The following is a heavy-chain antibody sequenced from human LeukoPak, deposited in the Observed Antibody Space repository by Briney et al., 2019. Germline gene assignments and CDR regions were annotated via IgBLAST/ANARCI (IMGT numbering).Heavy chain of an antibody. CDR1: GFTFSDYA. J-gene: IGHJ4*02. V-gene: IGHV3-23*01. D-gene: IGHD3-22*01. CDR2: VSGGGGST. CDR3: ARDLYRIVVVPHYFDY. Sequence: GGTLSLSCAASGFTFSDYAMAWVRQAPGKGLEWVAAVSGGGGSTFYADSVKGRFTISRDNAKNSLYLQMNSLRAEDTAVYYCARDLYRIVVVPHYFDYWGQGTLVSVSS.